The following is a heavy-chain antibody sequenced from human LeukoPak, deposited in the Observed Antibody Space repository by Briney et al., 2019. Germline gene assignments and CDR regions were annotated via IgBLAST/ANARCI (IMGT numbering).Heavy chain of an antibody. V-gene: IGHV3-7*01. Sequence: GGSLRLSCGASGFTFSSFWMSWVRQAPGKGLEWVATINQDETEKYYVDSVTGRFTISRDNAKNSLYLQMNSLRADDTAVYYCVKPCYYSSGSLSWGQGTLITVSS. J-gene: IGHJ4*02. CDR2: INQDETEK. D-gene: IGHD3-10*01. CDR1: GFTFSSFW. CDR3: VKPCYYSSGSLS.